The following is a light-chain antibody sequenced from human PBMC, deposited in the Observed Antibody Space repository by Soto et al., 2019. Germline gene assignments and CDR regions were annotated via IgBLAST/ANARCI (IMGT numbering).Light chain of an antibody. V-gene: IGKV1-39*01. CDR1: QGISTY. CDR3: QQRYSWPPIT. CDR2: AAS. J-gene: IGKJ5*01. Sequence: IQMTQSPSSLSESAGDRVTITCRASQGISTYLNWYQQKPGKAPKLLIYAASSLQSGVPSRFSGSGSETDFTLTISSLEPEDFAVYYCQQRYSWPPITFGQGTRLEIK.